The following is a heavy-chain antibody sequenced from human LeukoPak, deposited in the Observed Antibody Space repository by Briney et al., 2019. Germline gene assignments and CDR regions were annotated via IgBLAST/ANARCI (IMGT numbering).Heavy chain of an antibody. CDR2: IKQDGSEK. CDR1: GFTFSSYW. J-gene: IGHJ4*02. D-gene: IGHD6-13*01. V-gene: IGHV3-7*01. CDR3: ASLPYSSSWYSGSY. Sequence: GGSLRLSCAASGFTFSSYWMSWVRQAPGKGLEWVANIKQDGSEKYYVDSVKGRFTISRDNAKNSLYLQMNSLRAEDTAVYYCASLPYSSSWYSGSYWGQGTLVTVSS.